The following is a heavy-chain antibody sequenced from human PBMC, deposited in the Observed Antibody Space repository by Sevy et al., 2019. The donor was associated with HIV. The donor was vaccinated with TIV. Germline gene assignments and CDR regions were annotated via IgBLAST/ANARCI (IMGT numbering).Heavy chain of an antibody. J-gene: IGHJ6*03. CDR1: GFTFSSYG. Sequence: GGSLRLSCAASGFTFSSYGMHWVRQAPGKGLEWVAFIRYDGSNKYYADSVKGRFTISRDNSKNTLYLQMNSLRAEDTAVYYCAKSEYSGYYYYYYYMDVWGKGTTVTVSS. D-gene: IGHD3-10*01. V-gene: IGHV3-30*02. CDR3: AKSEYSGYYYYYYYMDV. CDR2: IRYDGSNK.